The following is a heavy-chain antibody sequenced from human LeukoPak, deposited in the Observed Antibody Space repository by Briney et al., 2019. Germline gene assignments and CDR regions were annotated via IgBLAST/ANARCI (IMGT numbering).Heavy chain of an antibody. V-gene: IGHV3-7*01. CDR2: IKQDESEK. J-gene: IGHJ4*02. CDR3: ARYYDFWSGYQ. CDR1: GFTFSNHW. Sequence: GGSLRLSRAASGFTFSNHWMSWVRQAPGKGLEWVANIKQDESEKYYVDSVKGRFTISRDNAKNSLYLQMNSLRVEDTAVYFCARYYDFWSGYQWGQGTLVTVSS. D-gene: IGHD3-3*01.